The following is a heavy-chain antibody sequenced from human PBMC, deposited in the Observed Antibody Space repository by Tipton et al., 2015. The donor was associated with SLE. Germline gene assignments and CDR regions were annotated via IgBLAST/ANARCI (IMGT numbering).Heavy chain of an antibody. CDR2: INHSGST. D-gene: IGHD3-16*01. V-gene: IGHV4-4*02. CDR1: GDSIITSIW. J-gene: IGHJ2*01. Sequence: TLSLTCAVSGDSIITSIWWSWVRQPPGKGLEWIGEINHSGSTNYNPSLKSRVTMSVDTSKDQFSLKLSSVTAADTAVYYCASWGQSHWYFDLWGRGTLVTVSS. CDR3: ASWGQSHWYFDL.